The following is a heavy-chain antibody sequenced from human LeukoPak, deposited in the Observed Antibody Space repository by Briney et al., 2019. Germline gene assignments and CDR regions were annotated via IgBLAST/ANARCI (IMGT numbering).Heavy chain of an antibody. J-gene: IGHJ4*02. D-gene: IGHD3-16*02. V-gene: IGHV3-23*01. Sequence: GGSLRLSCAASGFTFSSYAMSWVRQAPGKGLEWVSAISGSGGSTYYADSVKGRFTISRDNSKNTLHLQMNSLRAEDTAVYYCAKDGRLRLGELSEFGYWGQGTLVTVSP. CDR1: GFTFSSYA. CDR3: AKDGRLRLGELSEFGY. CDR2: ISGSGGST.